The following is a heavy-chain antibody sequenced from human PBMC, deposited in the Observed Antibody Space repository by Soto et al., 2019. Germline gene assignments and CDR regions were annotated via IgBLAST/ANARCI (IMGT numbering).Heavy chain of an antibody. Sequence: QVHLVESGGDVVLPGRSLRLSCAASGFTFSSYGMHWVRQAPGKGLEWVAAIADDGSNKYYGDSVEGRFTISRDTSKNTLYLPLNGLRPDNTVVYYCAKVVCHGSTSATFDYWGQRTLVTVSS. J-gene: IGHJ4*02. CDR3: AKVVCHGSTSATFDY. D-gene: IGHD3-10*01. CDR1: GFTFSSYG. CDR2: IADDGSNK. V-gene: IGHV3-30*18.